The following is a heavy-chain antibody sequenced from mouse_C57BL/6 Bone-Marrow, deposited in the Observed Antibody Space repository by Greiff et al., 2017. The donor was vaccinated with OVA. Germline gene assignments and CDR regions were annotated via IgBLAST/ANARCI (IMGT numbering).Heavy chain of an antibody. V-gene: IGHV1-81*01. J-gene: IGHJ3*01. CDR2: IYPRSGNT. CDR3: ARKYYGSSPFAY. Sequence: QVQLKESGAELARPGASVKLSCKASGYTFTSYGISWVKKRTGQGLEWIGEIYPRSGNTYYNEKFKGKATLTADKSSSTAYMELRSLTSEDSAVYFCARKYYGSSPFAYWGQGTLVTVSA. CDR1: GYTFTSYG. D-gene: IGHD1-1*01.